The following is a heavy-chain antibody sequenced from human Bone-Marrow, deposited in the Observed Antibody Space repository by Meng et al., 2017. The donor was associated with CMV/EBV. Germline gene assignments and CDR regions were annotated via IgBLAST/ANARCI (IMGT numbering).Heavy chain of an antibody. V-gene: IGHV5-51*01. J-gene: IGHJ4*02. Sequence: GESLKISCQVSGNRLSNYWIGWVRQMPGKGLDWMGIIYPGDSDIVHNPSLEGRVTLSADKSISTAYLHWISLRASDSAMYYCVRREYCDTVSGNWGQGTLVTV. CDR2: IYPGDSDI. CDR1: GNRLSNYW. CDR3: VRREYCDTVSGN. D-gene: IGHD2/OR15-2a*01.